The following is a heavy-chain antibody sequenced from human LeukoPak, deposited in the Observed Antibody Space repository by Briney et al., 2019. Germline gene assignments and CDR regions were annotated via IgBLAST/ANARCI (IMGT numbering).Heavy chain of an antibody. D-gene: IGHD1-7*01. CDR3: ARGITGSTGFDY. V-gene: IGHV4-4*07. CDR2: IYSSVPT. CDR1: GGSIIGDY. Sequence: SETLSLTCTVAGGSIIGDYWSWIRQPAGKGLEWIGRIYSSVPTTYNPSLKSQVTMSVDTSKNQFSLKLSSVTAADTAVYYCARGITGSTGFDYWGQGTPVAVSS. J-gene: IGHJ4*02.